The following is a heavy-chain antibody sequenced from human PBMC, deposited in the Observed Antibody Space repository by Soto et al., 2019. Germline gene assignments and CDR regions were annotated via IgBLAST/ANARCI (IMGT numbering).Heavy chain of an antibody. D-gene: IGHD1-26*01. CDR3: ARDGGRDSGGIDY. Sequence: QVQLVQSGAEVKKPGSSVKVSCKASGGTFSSYSINWVRQAPGQGLEWMGGIIPIFGPANYAQKFQGRVTITADEYTSTAYMELSSLRSEDTAVYYCARDGGRDSGGIDYWGQGTLVTVSS. CDR2: IIPIFGPA. J-gene: IGHJ4*02. CDR1: GGTFSSYS. V-gene: IGHV1-69*01.